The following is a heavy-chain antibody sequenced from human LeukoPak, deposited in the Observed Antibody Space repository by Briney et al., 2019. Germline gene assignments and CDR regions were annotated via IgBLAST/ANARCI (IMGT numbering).Heavy chain of an antibody. V-gene: IGHV4-59*01. D-gene: IGHD3-10*01. Sequence: SETLSLTCTVSGGSISSYYWSWTRQPPGKGLEWIGYIYYSGSTDYNPSLKSRVTISVDTSKNQFSLKLSSVTAADTAVYYCAREVLWFGELFLDYWGQGTLVTVSS. CDR1: GGSISSYY. CDR2: IYYSGST. CDR3: AREVLWFGELFLDY. J-gene: IGHJ4*02.